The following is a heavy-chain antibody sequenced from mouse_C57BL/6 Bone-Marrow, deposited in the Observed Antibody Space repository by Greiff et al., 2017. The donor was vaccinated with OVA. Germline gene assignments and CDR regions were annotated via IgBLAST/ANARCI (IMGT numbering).Heavy chain of an antibody. CDR2: INYDGSST. Sequence: EVKLVEAAGGLVQPGSSMNLRCTTSGFTFSDYYMAWVRQVPEKGLEWVANINYDGSSTYYLDSLKSRFIISRDNAKNILYLQMSSLKSEDTATYYCARAGGLLRPYYFDYWGQGTTLTVSS. CDR1: GFTFSDYY. CDR3: ARAGGLLRPYYFDY. V-gene: IGHV5-16*01. J-gene: IGHJ2*01. D-gene: IGHD2-3*01.